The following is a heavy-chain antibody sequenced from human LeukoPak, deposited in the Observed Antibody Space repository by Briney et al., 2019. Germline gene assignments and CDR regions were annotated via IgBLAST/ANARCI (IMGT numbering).Heavy chain of an antibody. V-gene: IGHV4-34*01. CDR2: INHSGST. CDR1: GGSFSGYY. Sequence: SETLSLTCAVYGGSFSGYYWSWIRQPPGKGLEWIGEINHSGSTNYNPSLKSRVTISVDTSKNQFSLKLSSVTAADTAVYYCARGRAVVVPAAMAYGMDVWGKGTMVTVSS. D-gene: IGHD2-2*01. CDR3: ARGRAVVVPAAMAYGMDV. J-gene: IGHJ6*04.